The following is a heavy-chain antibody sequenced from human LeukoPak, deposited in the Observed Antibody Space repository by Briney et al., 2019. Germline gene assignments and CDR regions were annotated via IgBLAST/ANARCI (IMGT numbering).Heavy chain of an antibody. D-gene: IGHD3-10*01. CDR3: VRFYGSGSYYRD. CDR2: IKQDGSEK. V-gene: IGHV3-7*04. Sequence: GGSLRLSCAASGFTFSSYWMSWVRQAPGKGLEWVANIKQDGSEKYYVDSVKGRFTISRDNAKNSLFLQMNSLRAEDTAVYYCVRFYGSGSYYRDRGQGTLVTVSS. CDR1: GFTFSSYW. J-gene: IGHJ4*02.